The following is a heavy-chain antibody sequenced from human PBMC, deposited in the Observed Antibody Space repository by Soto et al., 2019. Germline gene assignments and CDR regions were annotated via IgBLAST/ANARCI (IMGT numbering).Heavy chain of an antibody. CDR2: IYHTVNT. V-gene: IGHV4-59*11. J-gene: IGHJ3*01. Sequence: PSETLSLTCSVSGVSIGGHFWSWIRQAPGKGPELVGYIYHTVNTNYNPALKSRVTISMDTSKNQLSLQLSSLTAADTAVYYCARLQYTVVTALNFWRQGTMVTVSS. CDR1: GVSIGGHF. CDR3: ARLQYTVVTALNF. D-gene: IGHD2-15*01.